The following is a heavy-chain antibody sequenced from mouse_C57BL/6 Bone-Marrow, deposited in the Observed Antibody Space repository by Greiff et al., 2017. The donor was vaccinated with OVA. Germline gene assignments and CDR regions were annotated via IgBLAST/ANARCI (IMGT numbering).Heavy chain of an antibody. CDR1: GYTFTNYG. V-gene: IGHV1-81*01. J-gene: IGHJ3*01. D-gene: IGHD1-1*01. CDR3: ARRDYGSSAWFAY. CDR2: IYPRSGNT. Sequence: QVQLQQSGAELARPGASVKLSCKASGYTFTNYGISWVKQRTGQGLEWIGEIYPRSGNTYYNEKFKGKATLTADKSSSTAYMELRSLTSEDSAVYFCARRDYGSSAWFAYWGQGTLVTVSA.